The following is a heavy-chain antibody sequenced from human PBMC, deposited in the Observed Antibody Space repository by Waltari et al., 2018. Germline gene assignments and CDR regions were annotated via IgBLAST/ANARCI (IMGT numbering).Heavy chain of an antibody. J-gene: IGHJ3*02. V-gene: IGHV4-34*01. CDR2: INHSGST. CDR3: ARDGIAARGAFDI. CDR1: GGSFSGYY. D-gene: IGHD6-6*01. Sequence: QVQLQQWGAGLLKPSETLSLTCAVYGGSFSGYYWSWIRQPPGKGLEWIGEINHSGSTNYNPSLKSRVTISVDTSKNQFSLKLSSVTAADTAVYYCARDGIAARGAFDIWGQGTMVTVSS.